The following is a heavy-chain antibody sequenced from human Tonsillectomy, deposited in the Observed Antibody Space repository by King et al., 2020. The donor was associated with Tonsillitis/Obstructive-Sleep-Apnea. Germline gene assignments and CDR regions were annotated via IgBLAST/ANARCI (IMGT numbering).Heavy chain of an antibody. CDR2: ISYDGSNK. CDR1: GLTFSSYA. J-gene: IGHJ6*03. D-gene: IGHD3-3*01. CDR3: ARETMGEYYGFWSGPKSGYMDV. Sequence: VQLVESGGGVVQPGRSLRLSCAASGLTFSSYAMHWVRQAPGKGLEWVAVISYDGSNKYYADSVKGRFTISRDNSKNTLYLQMNSLRAEDTAVYYCARETMGEYYGFWSGPKSGYMDVWGKGTTVTVSS. V-gene: IGHV3-30*04.